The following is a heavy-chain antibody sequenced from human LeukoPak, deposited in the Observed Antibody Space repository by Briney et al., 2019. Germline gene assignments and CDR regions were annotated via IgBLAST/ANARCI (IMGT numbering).Heavy chain of an antibody. D-gene: IGHD2-21*02. CDR1: GYTFTGYY. J-gene: IGHJ5*02. V-gene: IGHV1-2*02. Sequence: ASVTVSCKASGYTFTGYYMHWVRQAPGQGLEWMGWINPNSGGTNYAQKFQGRVTMTRDTSISTAYMELSRLGSDDTAVYYCARGVAYCGGDCYPIAPWGQGTLVTVSS. CDR3: ARGVAYCGGDCYPIAP. CDR2: INPNSGGT.